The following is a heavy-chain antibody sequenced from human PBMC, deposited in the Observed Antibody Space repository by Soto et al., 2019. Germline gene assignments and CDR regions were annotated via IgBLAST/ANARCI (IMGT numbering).Heavy chain of an antibody. Sequence: GGSLRVWWVGSGLTFSSNWMTWVRQAPGKGLEWVGNIRQDGSEKNYVDSVKGRFTISRDNAKNSLYLQMNSLRAEDTAVYYCAREIVVARGASYFDYWGPGTLVTVPQ. J-gene: IGHJ4*02. CDR2: IRQDGSEK. CDR1: GLTFSSNW. D-gene: IGHD2-2*01. V-gene: IGHV3-7*04. CDR3: AREIVVARGASYFDY.